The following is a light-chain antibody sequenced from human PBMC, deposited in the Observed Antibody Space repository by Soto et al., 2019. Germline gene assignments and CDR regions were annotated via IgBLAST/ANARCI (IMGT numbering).Light chain of an antibody. V-gene: IGLV2-11*01. J-gene: IGLJ1*01. CDR3: CSYAGSSYV. Sequence: QSALTQPRSVSGSPGQSVTISCTGASNNVGGYNYVSWYQHHPGKVPQLIIYDVTKRPSGVPDRFSGSKSGNTASLTISGLQAEDEADYYCCSYAGSSYVFGTGTKLTVL. CDR2: DVT. CDR1: SNNVGGYNY.